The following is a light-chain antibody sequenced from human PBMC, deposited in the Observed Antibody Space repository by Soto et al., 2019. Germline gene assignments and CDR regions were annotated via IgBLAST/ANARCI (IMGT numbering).Light chain of an antibody. CDR2: HAS. V-gene: IGKV3-15*01. CDR1: QSVSSYY. J-gene: IGKJ1*01. CDR3: QQYNNWPPWT. Sequence: EIVLTQSPATLSLSPGERATLSCRASQSVSSYYLAWYQQKPGQAPRLLIYHASARATGIPARFSGSGSGTEFTLTISGLQSEDFAVYYCQQYNNWPPWTFGQGTKVDIK.